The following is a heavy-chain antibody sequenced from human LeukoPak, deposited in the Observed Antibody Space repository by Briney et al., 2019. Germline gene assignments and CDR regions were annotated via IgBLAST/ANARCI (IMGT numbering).Heavy chain of an antibody. CDR1: GGTFSSYA. Sequence: SVKVSCKASGGTFSSYAISWVRQAPGQGLEWMGGIIPIFGTANYAQKFQGRVTITADESTSTAYMELSSLRSEDTAVYYCARDFPSLVHDYYYGMDVWGQGTTVTVSS. CDR3: ARDFPSLVHDYYYGMDV. V-gene: IGHV1-69*01. J-gene: IGHJ6*02. D-gene: IGHD6-6*01. CDR2: IIPIFGTA.